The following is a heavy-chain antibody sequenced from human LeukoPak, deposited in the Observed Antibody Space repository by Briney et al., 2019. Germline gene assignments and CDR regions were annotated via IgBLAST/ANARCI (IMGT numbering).Heavy chain of an antibody. Sequence: SETLSLTCAVYGGSFSGYYWSWLRQPPGKGLEWVGEINHSGSTNYNPSLKSRVTISVDTSKNQFSLKLSSVTAADTAVYYCARGYGGNSGYYYYYMDVWGKGTTVTVSS. CDR1: GGSFSGYY. V-gene: IGHV4-34*01. CDR3: ARGYGGNSGYYYYYMDV. CDR2: INHSGST. D-gene: IGHD4-23*01. J-gene: IGHJ6*03.